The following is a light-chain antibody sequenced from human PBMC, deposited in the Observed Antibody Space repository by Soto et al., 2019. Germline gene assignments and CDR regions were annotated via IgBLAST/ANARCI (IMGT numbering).Light chain of an antibody. V-gene: IGKV3-20*01. CDR2: DAS. Sequence: EIVLTQSPGTLSLSPGERATLSCRASQSVSSTYLAWYQQKPGQAPRLLIYDASSRSTGIPDRFSGSGSGTDFTLTINRLEPEDFAVYYCQQYGNSPFTFGPGTKVDIK. CDR3: QQYGNSPFT. CDR1: QSVSSTY. J-gene: IGKJ3*01.